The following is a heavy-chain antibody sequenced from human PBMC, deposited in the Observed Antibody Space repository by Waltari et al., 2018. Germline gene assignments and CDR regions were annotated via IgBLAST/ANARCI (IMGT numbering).Heavy chain of an antibody. V-gene: IGHV1-3*01. CDR2: INAGNGKT. CDR3: AKAVAGDPFDY. CDR1: GYTFTSYA. D-gene: IGHD6-19*01. Sequence: QVQLVQSGAEVKKPGASVKVSCKASGYTFTSYAMHWVRQAPGQRLEWMGWINAGNGKTKNSQKFQGRVTITADESTSTAYMERSSLRSEDTAVYYCAKAVAGDPFDYWGQGTLVTVSS. J-gene: IGHJ4*02.